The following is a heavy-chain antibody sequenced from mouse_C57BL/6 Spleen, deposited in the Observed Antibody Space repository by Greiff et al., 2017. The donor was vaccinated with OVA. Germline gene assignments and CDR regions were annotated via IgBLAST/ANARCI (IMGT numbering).Heavy chain of an antibody. D-gene: IGHD1-1*01. CDR1: GFSLTSSG. CDR2: ICRGGST. Sequence: VMLVESGPGLVQPSQSLSITCTVSGFSLTSSGVHWVRQSPGKGLEWLGVICRGGSTDSNAAFMSRLSITKDNAKSPVFFKMNSLQADDTAIYYCATLYEDYAMDYWGQGPSVTVSS. J-gene: IGHJ4*01. CDR3: ATLYEDYAMDY. V-gene: IGHV2-5*01.